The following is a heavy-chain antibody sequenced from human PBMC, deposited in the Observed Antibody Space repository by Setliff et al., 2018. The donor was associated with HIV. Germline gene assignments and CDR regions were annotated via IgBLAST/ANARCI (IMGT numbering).Heavy chain of an antibody. J-gene: IGHJ6*02. CDR3: ARVRRGKAIITTGGMDV. V-gene: IGHV1-2*02. CDR2: INPNNGDT. Sequence: GASVKVPCKASGYTFTDYFLHWVRQAPGQGLEWMGWINPNNGDTIYAQKFQGRVTVTRDTSINTAYMVLSSLKSDDTAVYFCARVRRGKAIITTGGMDVWGQGTTVTVSS. CDR1: GYTFTDYF. D-gene: IGHD3-10*01.